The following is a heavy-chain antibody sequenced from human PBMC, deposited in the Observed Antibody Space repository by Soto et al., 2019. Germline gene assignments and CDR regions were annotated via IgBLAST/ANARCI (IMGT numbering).Heavy chain of an antibody. J-gene: IGHJ6*02. V-gene: IGHV3-23*01. D-gene: IGHD3-10*01. Sequence: XGSLILSFAASGFTLSRYAMSWVHQAPGKGLEWVSTVTGGGHTTYNADSVNGRFTISRDNSKNTLYLQMNNLRAEDTAIYYCASSSGDLDVYGMDIWGPGTTVTVSS. CDR3: ASSSGDLDVYGMDI. CDR2: VTGGGHTT. CDR1: GFTLSRYA.